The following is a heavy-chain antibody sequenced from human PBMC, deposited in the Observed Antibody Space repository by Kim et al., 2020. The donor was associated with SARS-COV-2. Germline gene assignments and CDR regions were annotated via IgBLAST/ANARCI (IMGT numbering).Heavy chain of an antibody. V-gene: IGHV5-10-1*01. CDR2: IDPSDSYT. J-gene: IGHJ3*02. Sequence: GESLKISCKGSGYSFTSYWISWVRQMPGKGLEWMGRIDPSDSYTNYSPSFQGHVTISADKSISTAYLQWSSLKASDTAMYYCARHRRVGIVGATGAFDIWGQWTMVTVSS. D-gene: IGHD1-26*01. CDR1: GYSFTSYW. CDR3: ARHRRVGIVGATGAFDI.